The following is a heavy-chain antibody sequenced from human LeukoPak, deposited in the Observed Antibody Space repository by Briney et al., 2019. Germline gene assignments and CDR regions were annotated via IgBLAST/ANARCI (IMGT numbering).Heavy chain of an antibody. J-gene: IGHJ4*02. Sequence: GGSLRLSCAASGFTFSSYAMHWVRQAPGKGLEWVAVISYDGSNKYYADSVKGRFTISRDNSKNTLYLQMNSLRAEDTAVYYCAKGEYYYDSSGYGDYFDYWGQGTLVTVSS. CDR2: ISYDGSNK. D-gene: IGHD3-22*01. CDR1: GFTFSSYA. V-gene: IGHV3-30-3*01. CDR3: AKGEYYYDSSGYGDYFDY.